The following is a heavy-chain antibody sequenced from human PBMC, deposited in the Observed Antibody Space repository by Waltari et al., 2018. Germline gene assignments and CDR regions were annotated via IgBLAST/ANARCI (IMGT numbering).Heavy chain of an antibody. CDR3: AKDQAEWLVLDGYFDS. CDR2: MSGTGDYT. CDR1: GFNFSNSA. J-gene: IGHJ4*02. D-gene: IGHD6-19*01. V-gene: IGHV3-23*01. Sequence: EVQLLESGGDLEQPGGSLRISCVGHGFNFSNSAMNWVRQAPGKGLEWVSTMSGTGDYTYYADSVKGRFTISRDNSKNTVFLHMNNLRVEDTAIYFCAKDQAEWLVLDGYFDSWGQGTPVTVSS.